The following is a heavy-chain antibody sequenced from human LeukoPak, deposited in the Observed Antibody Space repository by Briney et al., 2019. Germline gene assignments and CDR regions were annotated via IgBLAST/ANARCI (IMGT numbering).Heavy chain of an antibody. D-gene: IGHD7-27*01. J-gene: IGHJ4*02. CDR3: ARDRKAGDNFDY. CDR2: IWYDGSNK. Sequence: PGGSLRLSCAASGFTFSSYGMHWVRQAPGKGLEWVAVIWYDGSNKYYADSVKGRFNISRDNSKNTLYLQMNSLRAEDTAVYYCARDRKAGDNFDYWGPGTLVTVSS. CDR1: GFTFSSYG. V-gene: IGHV3-33*01.